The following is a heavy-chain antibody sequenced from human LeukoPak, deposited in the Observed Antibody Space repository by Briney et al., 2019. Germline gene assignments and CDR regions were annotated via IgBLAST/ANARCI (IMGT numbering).Heavy chain of an antibody. D-gene: IGHD3-10*01. Sequence: SETLSLTCTVSGGSISRSRDYWGWIRQPPGKGLEWIGSIYYSGSTYYNPSLKSRVTISGDTSKNRFSLKLSSVTAADTAVYYCARSSGTYSPFDYWGPGTLVTVSS. CDR3: ARSSGTYSPFDY. CDR2: IYYSGST. CDR1: GGSISRSRDY. J-gene: IGHJ4*02. V-gene: IGHV4-39*07.